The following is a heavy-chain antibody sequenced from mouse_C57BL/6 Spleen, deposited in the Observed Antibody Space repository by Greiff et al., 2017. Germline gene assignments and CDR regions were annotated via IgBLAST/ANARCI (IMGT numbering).Heavy chain of an antibody. CDR1: GFTFSSYA. D-gene: IGHD1-1*01. CDR2: ISDGGSYT. Sequence: EVMLVESGGGLVKPGGSLKLSCAASGFTFSSYAMSWVRQTPEKRLEWVATISDGGSYTYYPDNVKGRFTISRDNAKNNLYLQMSHLKSEDTAMYYCARDRATVVEEGYFDDWGQGTTLTVSS. CDR3: ARDRATVVEEGYFDD. V-gene: IGHV5-4*01. J-gene: IGHJ2*01.